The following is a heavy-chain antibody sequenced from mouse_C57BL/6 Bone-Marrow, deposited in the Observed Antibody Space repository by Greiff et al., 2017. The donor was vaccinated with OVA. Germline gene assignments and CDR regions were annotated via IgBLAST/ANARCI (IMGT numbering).Heavy chain of an antibody. V-gene: IGHV2-2*01. J-gene: IGHJ4*01. CDR1: GFSLTSYG. D-gene: IGHD1-1*01. Sequence: VQLQESGPGLVQPSQSLSITCTVSGFSLTSYGVHWVRQSPGQGLEWLGVIWSGGSTDYNAAFISRLSISKDNSKSQVFFKMNSLQADDTAIYYCARLRSSPYAMDYWGQGTSVTVSS. CDR3: ARLRSSPYAMDY. CDR2: IWSGGST.